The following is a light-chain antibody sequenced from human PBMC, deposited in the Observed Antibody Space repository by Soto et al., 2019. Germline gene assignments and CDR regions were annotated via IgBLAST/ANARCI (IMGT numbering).Light chain of an antibody. Sequence: DIQITQSPCTRSASVGDSGTNSCGASQSISSWLAWYQQKPGKAPKLLIYKASTLKSGVPSRFSGSGSGTEFTLTISSLQPDDFATYYCQHYNSYSEAFGQGTKVDIK. J-gene: IGKJ1*01. V-gene: IGKV1-5*03. CDR2: KAS. CDR3: QHYNSYSEA. CDR1: QSISSW.